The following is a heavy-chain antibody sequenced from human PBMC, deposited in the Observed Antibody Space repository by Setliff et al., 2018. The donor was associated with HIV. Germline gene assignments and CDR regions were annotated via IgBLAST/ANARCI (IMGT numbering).Heavy chain of an antibody. Sequence: KPSETLSLTCTVSGGSINSGSYYWSWIRQPAGKGLEWIGRIYTTGSTNYNPSLKSRVSISLDTSKNQFSLKLSSVTAADTAVYYCAGGTDTAIDYWGQGTLVTVSS. D-gene: IGHD5-18*01. J-gene: IGHJ4*02. V-gene: IGHV4-61*02. CDR2: IYTTGST. CDR3: AGGTDTAIDY. CDR1: GGSINSGSYY.